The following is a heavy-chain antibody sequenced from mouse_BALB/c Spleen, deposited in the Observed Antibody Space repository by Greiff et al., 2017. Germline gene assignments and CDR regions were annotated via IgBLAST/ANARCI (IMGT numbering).Heavy chain of an antibody. CDR3: AKIYDGYYAWFAY. CDR1: GFSLTSYG. Sequence: QVQLQQSGPGLVQPSQSLSITCTVSGFSLTSYGVHWVRQSPGKGLVWLGVIWSGGSTDYNAAFISRLSISKDNSKSQVFFKMNSLQANDTAIYYCAKIYDGYYAWFAYWGQGTLVTVSA. D-gene: IGHD2-3*01. J-gene: IGHJ3*01. V-gene: IGHV2-2*02. CDR2: IWSGGST.